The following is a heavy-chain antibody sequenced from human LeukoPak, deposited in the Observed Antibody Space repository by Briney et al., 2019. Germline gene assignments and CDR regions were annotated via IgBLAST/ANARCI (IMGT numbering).Heavy chain of an antibody. CDR2: IGSDNKP. D-gene: IGHD3-10*01. Sequence: GGSLRLSCAASGFTFSSYSMNWVRQAPGKGLEWVSSIGSDNKPHYSESVKGRFAISRDNSKSMLFLQLNSLRAEDTALYYCARDHTMFRGIILYYYGMDVWGQGTTVTVSS. J-gene: IGHJ6*02. V-gene: IGHV3-23*01. CDR3: ARDHTMFRGIILYYYGMDV. CDR1: GFTFSSYS.